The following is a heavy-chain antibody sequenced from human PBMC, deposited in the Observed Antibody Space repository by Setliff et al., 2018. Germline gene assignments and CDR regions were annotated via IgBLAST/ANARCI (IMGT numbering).Heavy chain of an antibody. Sequence: GGSLRLSCAASGFTFSSYAMSWVRQAPGKGLEWVSAISSSSSTIYYADSVKGRFTISRDNAKNSLYLQMNSLRAEDTAVYYCAKNGFGVVALGVNNWFDPWGQGTLVTVSS. J-gene: IGHJ5*02. CDR3: AKNGFGVVALGVNNWFDP. V-gene: IGHV3-23*01. CDR2: ISSSSSTI. CDR1: GFTFSSYA. D-gene: IGHD3-10*01.